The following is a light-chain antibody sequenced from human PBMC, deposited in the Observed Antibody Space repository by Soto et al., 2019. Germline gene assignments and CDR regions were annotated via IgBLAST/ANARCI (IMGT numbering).Light chain of an antibody. CDR3: GADHGSGSNFVYLV. CDR1: SGYSNYK. V-gene: IGLV9-49*01. Sequence: QAVVTQPPSASASLGASVTLTCTLSSGYSNYKVDWYQQRPGKGPRFVMRVGTGGIVGSKGDGIPDRFSVLGSGLNRYLTIKNIQEEDESDYHCGADHGSGSNFVYLVFGGGTKLTV. CDR2: VGTGGIVG. J-gene: IGLJ2*01.